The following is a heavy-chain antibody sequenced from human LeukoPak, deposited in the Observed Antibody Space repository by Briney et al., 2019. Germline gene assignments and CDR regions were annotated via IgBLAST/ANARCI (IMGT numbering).Heavy chain of an antibody. V-gene: IGHV4-34*01. CDR2: INHSGST. CDR1: GGSFSGYY. Sequence: SETLFLTCAVYGGSFSGYYWSWIRQPPGKGLEWIGEINHSGSTNYNPSLKSRVTISVDTSKNQFSLKLSSVTAADTAVYYCARGLRLLPPRFDIWGQGTMVTVSS. CDR3: ARGLRLLPPRFDI. J-gene: IGHJ3*02. D-gene: IGHD2-15*01.